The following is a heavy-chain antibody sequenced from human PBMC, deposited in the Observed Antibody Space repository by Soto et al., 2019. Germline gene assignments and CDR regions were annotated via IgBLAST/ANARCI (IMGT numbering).Heavy chain of an antibody. CDR2: IYPGDSDT. CDR3: ARHVAYYGSGRPGDYYYGMDV. V-gene: IGHV5-51*01. D-gene: IGHD3-10*01. CDR1: GYSFTSYW. Sequence: GESLKISCKGSGYSFTSYWIGWVRQMPGKGLEWMGIIYPGDSDTRYSPSFQGQVTISADKSISTAYLQWSSLKASDTAMYYCARHVAYYGSGRPGDYYYGMDVWGQGTTVTVSS. J-gene: IGHJ6*02.